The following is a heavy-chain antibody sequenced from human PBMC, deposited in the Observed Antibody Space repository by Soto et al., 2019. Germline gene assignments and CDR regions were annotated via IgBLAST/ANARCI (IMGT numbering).Heavy chain of an antibody. V-gene: IGHV3-48*02. J-gene: IGHJ6*02. D-gene: IGHD5-12*01. Sequence: PGGSLRLSCAASGFTFSSYSMNWVRQAPGKGLEWVSFISSSSSTIYYADSVKGRFTISRDNAKNSLYLQMNSLRDEDTAVYYCARDHVDIVATMLELYYYYGMDVWGQGTTVTVS. CDR3: ARDHVDIVATMLELYYYYGMDV. CDR2: ISSSSSTI. CDR1: GFTFSSYS.